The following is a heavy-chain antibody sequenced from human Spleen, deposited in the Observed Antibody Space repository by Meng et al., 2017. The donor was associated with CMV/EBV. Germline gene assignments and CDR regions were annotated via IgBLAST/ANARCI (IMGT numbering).Heavy chain of an antibody. CDR3: VRDAASAVPNRFDL. J-gene: IGHJ5*02. CDR1: GFTFSSYW. D-gene: IGHD6-13*01. Sequence: GESLKISCAASGFTFSSYWMHWVRQAPGKGLVWVSRINSDGSSTSYADSVKGRFTISRDNAENSVFLQMNSLRVEDTAVYFCVRDAASAVPNRFDLWGQGTLVTVSS. V-gene: IGHV3-74*01. CDR2: INSDGSST.